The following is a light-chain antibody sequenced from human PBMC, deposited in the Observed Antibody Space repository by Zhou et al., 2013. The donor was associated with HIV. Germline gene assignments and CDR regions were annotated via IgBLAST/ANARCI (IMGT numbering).Light chain of an antibody. CDR1: QTIIGNN. CDR2: SAS. V-gene: IGKV3-20*01. Sequence: EVVLTQSPGTLSFFPGERATLSCRASQTIIGNNLSWYQQKPGQAPRLLISSASFRAAGIPDRFSGSGSGTDFTLTISRLEPEDFAMYYCQHYAATPSTFGGGTKVEIK. CDR3: QHYAATPST. J-gene: IGKJ4*01.